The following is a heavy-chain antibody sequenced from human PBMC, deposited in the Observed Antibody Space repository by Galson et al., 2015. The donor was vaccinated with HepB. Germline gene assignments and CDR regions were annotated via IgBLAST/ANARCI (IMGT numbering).Heavy chain of an antibody. Sequence: SVKVSCKASGYTFTSYGISWVRQAPGQGLEWMGWISAYNGNTNYAQKLQGRVTMTTDTSTSTAYMELRSLRSDDTAVYYCARGVVVVVAATSYSFLGFDYWGQGTLVTVSS. CDR1: GYTFTSYG. CDR3: ARGVVVVVAATSYSFLGFDY. J-gene: IGHJ4*02. V-gene: IGHV1-18*01. CDR2: ISAYNGNT. D-gene: IGHD2-15*01.